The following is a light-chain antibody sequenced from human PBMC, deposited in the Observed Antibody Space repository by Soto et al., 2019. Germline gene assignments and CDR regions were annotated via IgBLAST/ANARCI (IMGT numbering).Light chain of an antibody. CDR3: TSYTSSGTYV. CDR2: DVS. V-gene: IGLV2-14*01. Sequence: QSALTQPASVSGSPGQSITISCTGTSSDVGGYKYVSWYQQHPGKAPKVVMYDVSNRHSGVSNRFSGSKSGNTASLTISGLQAEDEADYYCTSYTSSGTYVFGTGTKVTVL. J-gene: IGLJ1*01. CDR1: SSDVGGYKY.